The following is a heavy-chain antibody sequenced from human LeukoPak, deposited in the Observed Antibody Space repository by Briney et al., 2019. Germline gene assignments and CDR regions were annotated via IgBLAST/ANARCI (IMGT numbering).Heavy chain of an antibody. Sequence: PSETLSLTCTVSGGSISSYYWSWIRQPPGKGLEWIGYIYYSGSTNYNPSLKSRVTISVDTSKNQFSLKLSSVTAADTAVYYCAGSNSGSYSGFDYWGQGTLVTVSS. CDR3: AGSNSGSYSGFDY. CDR2: IYYSGST. J-gene: IGHJ4*02. V-gene: IGHV4-59*08. CDR1: GGSISSYY. D-gene: IGHD1-26*01.